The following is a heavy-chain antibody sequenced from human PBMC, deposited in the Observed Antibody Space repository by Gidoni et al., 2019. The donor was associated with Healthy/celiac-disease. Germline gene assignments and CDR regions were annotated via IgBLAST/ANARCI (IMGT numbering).Heavy chain of an antibody. V-gene: IGHV4-59*01. J-gene: IGHJ5*02. CDR1: AGSSSSYY. CDR2: IYYSGST. D-gene: IGHD5-12*01. CDR3: AVARYSGYDTSPGRNWFDP. Sequence: QVQLQESGPGLVKPSETLSLTCTVAAGSSSSYYWSWTRQPPGKGLEWSGYIYYSGSTNYIPPLKSRVTISVDTSKNQFSLKLSSVTAADTAVYYCAVARYSGYDTSPGRNWFDPWGQGTLVTVSS.